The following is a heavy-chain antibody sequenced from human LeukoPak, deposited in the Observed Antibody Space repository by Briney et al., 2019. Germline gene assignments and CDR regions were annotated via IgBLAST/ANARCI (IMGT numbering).Heavy chain of an antibody. CDR2: IYHSGST. Sequence: PSQTLSLTCAVSGGSISSGGYSWSWIRQPPGKGLEWIGYIYHSGSTYYNPSLKSRVTISVDRSKNQFSLKLSSVTAADTAVYYCARVDTSMGAFDYWGQGTLVTGSS. CDR3: ARVDTSMGAFDY. CDR1: GGSISSGGYS. J-gene: IGHJ4*02. D-gene: IGHD5-18*01. V-gene: IGHV4-30-2*01.